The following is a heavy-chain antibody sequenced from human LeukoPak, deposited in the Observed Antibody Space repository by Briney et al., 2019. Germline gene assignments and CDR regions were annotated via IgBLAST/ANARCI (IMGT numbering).Heavy chain of an antibody. D-gene: IGHD4-17*01. CDR2: TSSSGTYI. CDR1: GFTFNSYS. J-gene: IGHJ4*02. CDR3: ATVDDYVFTFPDY. V-gene: IGHV3-21*01. Sequence: PGGSLRLSCTASGFTFNSYSMNWVRQAPGKGLEWVSSTSSSGTYIYYADSVKGRFTISRDNAKNSLYLQMNSLRAEDTAVYYCATVDDYVFTFPDYWGQGTLVTVSS.